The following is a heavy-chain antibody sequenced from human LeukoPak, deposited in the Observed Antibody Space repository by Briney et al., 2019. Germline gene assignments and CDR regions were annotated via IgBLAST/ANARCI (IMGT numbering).Heavy chain of an antibody. D-gene: IGHD3-16*01. CDR2: IYHSGST. Sequence: PSETLSLTCAVSGYSISSGYYWGWIRQSPGRGLEWIGTIYHSGSTYYNPSLKNRVTISVDTSKNQFSLKLSSVTAADTAVYYCARQRGITTYYFDYWGQGTLVTVSS. CDR1: GYSISSGYY. J-gene: IGHJ4*02. V-gene: IGHV4-38-2*01. CDR3: ARQRGITTYYFDY.